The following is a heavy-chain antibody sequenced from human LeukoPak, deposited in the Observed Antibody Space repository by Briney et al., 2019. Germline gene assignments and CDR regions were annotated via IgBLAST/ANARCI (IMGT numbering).Heavy chain of an antibody. Sequence: PGGSLRLSCAGSGFTFSSCAMNWVRQGPGKGLEWVSSVSGGGGSTNYADSVKGRFTISRDDSRNTLYLQMDSLRVDDTAVYYCAKETTPNYGSGSYSYDYWGQGTLVTVSS. J-gene: IGHJ4*02. CDR1: GFTFSSCA. D-gene: IGHD3-10*01. CDR2: VSGGGGST. V-gene: IGHV3-23*01. CDR3: AKETTPNYGSGSYSYDY.